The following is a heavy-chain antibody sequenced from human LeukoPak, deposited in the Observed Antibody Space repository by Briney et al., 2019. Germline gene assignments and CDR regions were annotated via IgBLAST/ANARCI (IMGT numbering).Heavy chain of an antibody. V-gene: IGHV3-48*03. D-gene: IGHD3-16*01. CDR3: ARLCGRNYVKVYYYMDV. CDR1: GFTFSSYE. CDR2: ISGSGSTI. J-gene: IGHJ6*03. Sequence: GGSLRLSCAASGFTFSSYEMNWVRQAPGKGLEWISYISGSGSTIYYAESVKGRFTISRDNAKNSLYLQMNSLRAEDTAVYYCARLCGRNYVKVYYYMDVWGKGTTVTISS.